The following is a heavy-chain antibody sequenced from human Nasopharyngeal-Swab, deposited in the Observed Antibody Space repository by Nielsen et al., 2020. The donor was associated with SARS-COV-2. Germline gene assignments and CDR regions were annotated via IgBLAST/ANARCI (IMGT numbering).Heavy chain of an antibody. V-gene: IGHV1-18*01. J-gene: IGHJ5*02. D-gene: IGHD6-13*01. CDR3: ARVLEYSSSQHWFDP. CDR2: ISAYNGNT. Sequence: WVRQAPGQGLEWMGWISAYNGNTNYAQKLQGRVTMTTDTSTSTAYMELRSLRSDDTAVYYCARVLEYSSSQHWFDPWGQGTLVTVSS.